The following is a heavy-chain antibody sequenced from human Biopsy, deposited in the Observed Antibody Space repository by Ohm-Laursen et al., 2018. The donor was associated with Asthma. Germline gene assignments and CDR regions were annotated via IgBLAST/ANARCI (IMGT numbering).Heavy chain of an antibody. CDR1: GGSISSGAYY. Sequence: SQTLSLTCTVSGGSISSGAYYWSWVRQPPGKGREGIGYIYYIGSTYYNPSLKSRVAISLDTSKNQFSLKLSSVTATDTAVYFCARRGGVRRYFDYWGQGTLVTVSS. CDR2: IYYIGST. V-gene: IGHV4-30-4*01. CDR3: ARRGGVRRYFDY. J-gene: IGHJ4*02. D-gene: IGHD3-16*01.